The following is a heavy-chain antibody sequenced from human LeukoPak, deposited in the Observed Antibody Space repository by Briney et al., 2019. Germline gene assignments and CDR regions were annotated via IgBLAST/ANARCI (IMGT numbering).Heavy chain of an antibody. V-gene: IGHV3-21*01. CDR1: GFTFSSYS. D-gene: IGHD5-18*01. CDR3: ARDCGDSYGYPTDYYYYYMDV. J-gene: IGHJ6*03. Sequence: GGSLRLSCAASGFTFSSYSMNWVRQAPGKGLEWVSSISSSSSYIYYADSVKGRFTISGDNAKNSLYLQMNSLRAEDTAVYYCARDCGDSYGYPTDYYYYYMDVWGKGTTVTVSS. CDR2: ISSSSSYI.